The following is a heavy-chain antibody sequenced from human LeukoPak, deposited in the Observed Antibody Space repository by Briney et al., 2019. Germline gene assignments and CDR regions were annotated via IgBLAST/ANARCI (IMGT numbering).Heavy chain of an antibody. CDR2: IYYSGST. V-gene: IGHV4-59*01. J-gene: IGHJ4*02. D-gene: IGHD1-26*01. Sequence: PSETLSLTCTVSGGSISSYYWSWIRQPPGKGLEWIGYIYYSGSTNYNPSLKSRVTISVDTSKNQYSLKLGSVTAADTAVYYCASSTVGPYNYWGQGTLVTVSS. CDR3: ASSTVGPYNY. CDR1: GGSISSYY.